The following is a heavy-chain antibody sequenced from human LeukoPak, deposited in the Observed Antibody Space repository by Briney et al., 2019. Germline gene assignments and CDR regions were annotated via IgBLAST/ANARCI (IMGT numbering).Heavy chain of an antibody. CDR1: GFTFSSYS. CDR2: ISSSSSYI. J-gene: IGHJ3*02. CDR3: ARDQCDSSGPLGDAFDI. V-gene: IGHV3-21*01. Sequence: GGSLRLSCAASGFTFSSYSMNWVRQAPGKGLECVSSISSSSSYIYYADSVKGRFTISRDNAKNSLYLQMNSLRAEDTAVYYCARDQCDSSGPLGDAFDIWGQGTMVTVSS. D-gene: IGHD3-22*01.